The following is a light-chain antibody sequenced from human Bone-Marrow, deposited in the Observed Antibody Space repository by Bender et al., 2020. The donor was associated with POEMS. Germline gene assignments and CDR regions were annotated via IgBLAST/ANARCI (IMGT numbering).Light chain of an antibody. J-gene: IGLJ1*01. Sequence: QSALTQPASVSGSPGQSITISCTGTSSDVGSHNLVSWYQQHPGKAPKLIIYDVTKRPSGVPDRFSGSKSGNTASLTISGLQAEDEADYSCSSYTSASSYVFGTGTKVTVL. CDR3: SSYTSASSYV. V-gene: IGLV2-14*02. CDR1: SSDVGSHNL. CDR2: DVT.